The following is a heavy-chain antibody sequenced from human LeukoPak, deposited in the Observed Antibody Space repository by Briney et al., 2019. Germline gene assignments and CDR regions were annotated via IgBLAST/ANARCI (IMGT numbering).Heavy chain of an antibody. CDR3: ARLRPNQRLVDY. J-gene: IGHJ4*02. CDR1: GGSFSGYY. V-gene: IGHV4-34*01. CDR2: INDSGRT. D-gene: IGHD6-19*01. Sequence: PSETLSLTCAVYGGSFSGYYWSWLRQPPGKGLEWIGEINDSGRTNYSPSLKSRVTISVDTSKNQFSLKLNSVTAADRAVYYCARLRPNQRLVDYWGQGTLVTVSS.